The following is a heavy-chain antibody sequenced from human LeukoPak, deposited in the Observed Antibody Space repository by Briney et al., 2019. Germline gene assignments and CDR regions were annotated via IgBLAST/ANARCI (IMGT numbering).Heavy chain of an antibody. D-gene: IGHD2/OR15-2a*01. CDR1: GFTFTKYW. CDR2: IQQDGSEA. J-gene: IGHJ4*02. CDR3: SNGIYDKSY. Sequence: GGSLRLSCAASGFTFTKYWMAWVRQAPGKGLEWVANIQQDGSEAYYADSVTGRFTISRDNAKNSLYLQMNSPRAEDTAVYYCSNGIYDKSYWGQGTLVTVSS. V-gene: IGHV3-7*01.